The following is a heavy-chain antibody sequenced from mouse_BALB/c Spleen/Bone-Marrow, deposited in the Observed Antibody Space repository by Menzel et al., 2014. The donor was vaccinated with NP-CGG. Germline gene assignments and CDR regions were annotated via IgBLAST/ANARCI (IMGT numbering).Heavy chain of an antibody. CDR3: ARRGGWLGYFDV. J-gene: IGHJ1*01. CDR1: GYTFSSYW. Sequence: QVHVKQSGAELMKPGASVKISCKATGYTFSSYWIEWVKQRPGHGLEWIGEILPGSGSTNYNEKFKGKATFTADTSSNTADMQRSSLASEDSAVYYCARRGGWLGYFDVWGAGTTVTVSS. CDR2: ILPGSGST. V-gene: IGHV1-9*01. D-gene: IGHD2-3*01.